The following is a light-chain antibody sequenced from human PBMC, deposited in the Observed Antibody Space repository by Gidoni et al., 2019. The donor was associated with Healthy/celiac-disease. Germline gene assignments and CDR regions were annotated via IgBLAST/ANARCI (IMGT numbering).Light chain of an antibody. CDR3: QQYYSTWG. Sequence: DIVMTQSPDSLAVSLGERATINCKSSQSVLYSSNNKNYLAWYQQKPGQPPKLLIYWASTRESGVPDRFSGSGSGTDFTHTISSLQAEDVAVYYCQQYYSTWGFGQGTKVEIK. CDR1: QSVLYSSNNKNY. V-gene: IGKV4-1*01. CDR2: WAS. J-gene: IGKJ1*01.